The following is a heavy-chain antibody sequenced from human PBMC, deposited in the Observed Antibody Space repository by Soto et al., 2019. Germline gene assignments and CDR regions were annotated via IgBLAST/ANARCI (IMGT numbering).Heavy chain of an antibody. D-gene: IGHD6-6*01. CDR1: GGSFSGYY. CDR2: INHSGST. Sequence: SETLSLTCAVYGGSFSGYYWSWIRQPPGKGLEWIGEINHSGSTNYNPSLKSRVTISVDTSKNQFSLKLSSVTAADTAVYYCARRTIAAPYYFDYWGQGTLVTVSS. CDR3: ARRTIAAPYYFDY. J-gene: IGHJ4*02. V-gene: IGHV4-34*01.